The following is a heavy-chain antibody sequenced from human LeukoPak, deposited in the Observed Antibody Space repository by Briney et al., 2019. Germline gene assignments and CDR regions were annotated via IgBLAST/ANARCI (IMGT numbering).Heavy chain of an antibody. V-gene: IGHV4-4*02. Sequence: SETLSLTCPVSGGSISSSNWWSWVRQPPGKGLEWIGEIYHSGSTNYNPSPKSRVTMSVDTSKNQFSLKLSSVTAADTAVYYCARDSRRTISPGGPWGQGTLVTVSS. CDR3: ARDSRRTISPGGP. J-gene: IGHJ5*02. CDR1: GGSISSSNW. CDR2: IYHSGST. D-gene: IGHD3-3*01.